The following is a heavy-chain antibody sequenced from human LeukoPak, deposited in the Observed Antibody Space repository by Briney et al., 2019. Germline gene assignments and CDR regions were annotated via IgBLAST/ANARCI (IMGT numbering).Heavy chain of an antibody. CDR3: ASGTHYDFWSGYFYS. Sequence: PGGPLRLACAASGFTFSSDWMSWVRQAPGKGLEWVANIKQDGSEKYYVDSVKGRFTISRDNAKNSLYLQMNSLRAEDTAVYYCASGTHYDFWSGYFYSWGQGTLVTVSS. CDR1: GFTFSSDW. D-gene: IGHD3-3*01. V-gene: IGHV3-7*01. CDR2: IKQDGSEK. J-gene: IGHJ4*02.